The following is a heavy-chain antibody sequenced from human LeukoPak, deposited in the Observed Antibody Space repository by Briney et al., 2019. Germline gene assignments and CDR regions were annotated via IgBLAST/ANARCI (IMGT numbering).Heavy chain of an antibody. CDR2: INHSGST. CDR3: ATTATLNHWGGRAFDI. V-gene: IGHV4-34*01. Sequence: SETLSLTCAVYGGSFSGYYWSWIRQPPGKGLEWIGEINHSGSTNYNPSLKSRVTISVDTSKNQFSLKLGPVTAADTAVYYCATTATLNHWGGRAFDIWGQGTMVTVSS. J-gene: IGHJ3*02. D-gene: IGHD7-27*01. CDR1: GGSFSGYY.